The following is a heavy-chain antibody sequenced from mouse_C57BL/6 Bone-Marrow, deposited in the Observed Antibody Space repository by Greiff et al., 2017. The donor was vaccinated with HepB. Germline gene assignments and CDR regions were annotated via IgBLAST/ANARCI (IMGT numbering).Heavy chain of an antibody. CDR3: ARNYEIYDGYYDYAMDY. CDR1: GFSLTSYA. CDR2: IWTGGGT. Sequence: QVQLKESGPGLVAPSQSLSITCTVSGFSLTSYAISWVRQPPGKGLEWLGVIWTGGGTNYNSALKSRLSISKDNSKSQVFLKMNSLQTDDTARYYCARNYEIYDGYYDYAMDYWGQGTSVTVSS. J-gene: IGHJ4*01. V-gene: IGHV2-9-1*01. D-gene: IGHD2-3*01.